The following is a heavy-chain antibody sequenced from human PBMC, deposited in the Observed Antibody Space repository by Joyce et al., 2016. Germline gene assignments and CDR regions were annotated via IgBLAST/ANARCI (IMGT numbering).Heavy chain of an antibody. CDR3: ARHTYYYGMDV. Sequence: QVQLQESGPGLVKPSETLSLTCTVSGGSITNSRYYWAWIRQPPGKGLEWIESIYHSGSSYYNPSLKRRVTTSVDTSKNRFSLKLSSVTAADTAVYYCARHTYYYGMDVWGQGTTVTVSS. V-gene: IGHV4-39*01. J-gene: IGHJ6*02. CDR1: GGSITNSRYY. CDR2: IYHSGSS. D-gene: IGHD2/OR15-2a*01.